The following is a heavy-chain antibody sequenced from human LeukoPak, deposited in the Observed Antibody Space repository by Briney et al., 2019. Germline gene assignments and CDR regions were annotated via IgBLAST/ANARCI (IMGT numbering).Heavy chain of an antibody. CDR2: ISASGGTT. CDR3: AKEPREYCSSTSCPNWFDL. V-gene: IGHV3-23*01. D-gene: IGHD2-2*01. Sequence: GGSLRLSCAASGFTFNSYAMSWVRQAPGKELEWVSDISASGGTTYYADSVKGRFTISRDNSENTLFLQMNSLRAEDMAVYYCAKEPREYCSSTSCPNWFDLWGQGTLVTVSS. CDR1: GFTFNSYA. J-gene: IGHJ5*02.